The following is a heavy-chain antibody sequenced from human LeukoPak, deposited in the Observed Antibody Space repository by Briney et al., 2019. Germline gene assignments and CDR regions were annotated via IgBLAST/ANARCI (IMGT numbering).Heavy chain of an antibody. CDR2: INHSGST. J-gene: IGHJ4*02. V-gene: IGHV4-34*01. Sequence: PSETLSLTCAVYGGSFSGYYWSWIRQPPGKGLEWIGEINHSGSTNYNPSLKSRVTISVDTSKNQFSLKLSSVTAADTAVYYCARGRYYGSGSYVTFDYWGQGTLVTVSS. CDR1: GGSFSGYY. D-gene: IGHD3-10*01. CDR3: ARGRYYGSGSYVTFDY.